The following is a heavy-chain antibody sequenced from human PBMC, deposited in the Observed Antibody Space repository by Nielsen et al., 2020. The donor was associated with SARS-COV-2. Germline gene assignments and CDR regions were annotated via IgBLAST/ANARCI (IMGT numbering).Heavy chain of an antibody. CDR2: IYYSGST. J-gene: IGHJ5*02. V-gene: IGHV4-39*01. Sequence: GSLRLSCTVSGVSINSGTFFWNWIRQHPGGGLEWIGSIYYSGSTYYNPSLKSRVTISVDTSKNQFSLKLSSVTAADTAVYYCARNPFVVVPAARAAWFDPWGQGTLVTVSS. D-gene: IGHD2-2*01. CDR1: GVSINSGTFF. CDR3: ARNPFVVVPAARAAWFDP.